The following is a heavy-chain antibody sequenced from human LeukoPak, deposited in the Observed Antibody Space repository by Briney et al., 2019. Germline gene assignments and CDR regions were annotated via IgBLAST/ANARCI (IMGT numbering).Heavy chain of an antibody. CDR2: LNPNTGHA. CDR1: AYDFTGYY. V-gene: IGHV1-2*06. Sequence: ASVKVSCKVVAYDFTGYYIHWVRQAPGQGPEWMGRLNPNTGHAVYAFKFQGRVTITRDTSSNTAYMEVTRLTSDDTALYYCAKDRDGADRIVLWGQGTLVTVSS. CDR3: AKDRDGADRIVL. D-gene: IGHD5-24*01. J-gene: IGHJ4*02.